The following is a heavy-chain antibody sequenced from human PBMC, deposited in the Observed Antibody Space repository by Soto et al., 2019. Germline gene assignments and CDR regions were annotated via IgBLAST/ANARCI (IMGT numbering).Heavy chain of an antibody. CDR3: AKETTVAYYYYYGLDL. V-gene: IGHV3-23*01. CDR1: GLTFSKYT. Sequence: GGSLRLSCAASGLTFSKYTMSWVRQAPGKGLKWVSSINDGGGNTNYADSVKGRFTISRDNSKNTLYLQMSSLRGADTAVYYCAKETTVAYYYYYGLDLWGRGTTVTVSS. CDR2: INDGGGNT. D-gene: IGHD4-17*01. J-gene: IGHJ6*02.